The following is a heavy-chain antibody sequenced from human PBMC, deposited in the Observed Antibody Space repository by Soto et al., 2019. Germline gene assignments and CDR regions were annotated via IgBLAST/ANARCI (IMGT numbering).Heavy chain of an antibody. CDR2: IYYSGST. CDR1: GGSISGYY. CDR3: ALYYDSSGYYYGYFQH. V-gene: IGHV4-59*08. Sequence: NPSETLSLTCTVSGGSISGYYWSWIRQPPGKGLEWIGYIYYSGSTNYNPSLKSRVTISVDTSKNQFSLKLSSVTAADTAVYYCALYYDSSGYYYGYFQHWGQGTLVTVSS. J-gene: IGHJ1*01. D-gene: IGHD3-22*01.